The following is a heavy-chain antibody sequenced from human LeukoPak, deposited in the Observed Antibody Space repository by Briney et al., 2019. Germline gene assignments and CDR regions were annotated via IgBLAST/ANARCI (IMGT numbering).Heavy chain of an antibody. D-gene: IGHD5-24*01. CDR3: NLYDGYSTWDFDY. CDR2: INHSGST. V-gene: IGHV4-34*01. CDR1: GGSFSGYY. J-gene: IGHJ4*02. Sequence: SETLSLTCAVYGGSFSGYYWRWIRQPPGKGLEWIGEINHSGSTNYNPSLKSRVTISVDTSKNQFSLKLSSVTAADTAVYYCNLYDGYSTWDFDYWGQGTLVTVSS.